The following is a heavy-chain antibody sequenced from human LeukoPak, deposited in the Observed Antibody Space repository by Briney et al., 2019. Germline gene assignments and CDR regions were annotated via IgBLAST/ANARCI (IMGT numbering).Heavy chain of an antibody. CDR3: ARGGDYNKPFEY. V-gene: IGHV4-4*07. CDR1: GGSISSYY. J-gene: IGHJ4*02. Sequence: SETLSLTCTVSGGSISSYYWSWIRQPAGKGLEWIGRIYTSGSTNYNPSLKSRVTMSVDTSKNQFSLELNSVTAADTAIYYCARGGDYNKPFEYWGQGTLVTVSS. D-gene: IGHD4-11*01. CDR2: IYTSGST.